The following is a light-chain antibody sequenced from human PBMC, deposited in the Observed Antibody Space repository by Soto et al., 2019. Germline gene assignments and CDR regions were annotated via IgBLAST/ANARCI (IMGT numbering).Light chain of an antibody. Sequence: QSALTQPASVSGSPGQSITITCTGTSSDIGGYDYVSWYQHHPGKAPKFIIYGVTNRPSGVSHRFSGSKSANTASLTISGLQAEDEADYYCCSYAGSSTWVFGGGTKLTVL. CDR2: GVT. CDR3: CSYAGSSTWV. CDR1: SSDIGGYDY. V-gene: IGLV2-14*01. J-gene: IGLJ3*02.